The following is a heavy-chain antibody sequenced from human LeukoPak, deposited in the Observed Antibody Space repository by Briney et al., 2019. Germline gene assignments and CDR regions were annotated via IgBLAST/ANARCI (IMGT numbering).Heavy chain of an antibody. J-gene: IGHJ3*02. CDR3: AVGVLSGGHEWAFYI. CDR1: GYTFTSYD. D-gene: IGHD5-12*01. CDR2: MNPNNGNT. Sequence: ASVKVSCKASGYTFTSYDINWVRQATGQGLEWMAWMNPNNGNTGNAQKFQGRVTLTRITSISTAYMELSGLRSEDTAVYYCAVGVLSGGHEWAFYIWGQGTMVTASS. V-gene: IGHV1-8*01.